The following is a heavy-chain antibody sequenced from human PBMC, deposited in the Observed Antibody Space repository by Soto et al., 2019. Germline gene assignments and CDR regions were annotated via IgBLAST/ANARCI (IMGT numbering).Heavy chain of an antibody. Sequence: GGSLRLSCAASGFTFSNAWMSWVRQAPGKGLEWVGRIKSKTDGGTTDYAAPVKGRFTISRDDSKNTLYLQMNSLKTEDTAVYYCTTYCSGGSCYSGGVYWGQGTLVTVSS. V-gene: IGHV3-15*01. CDR2: IKSKTDGGTT. CDR3: TTYCSGGSCYSGGVY. D-gene: IGHD2-15*01. J-gene: IGHJ4*02. CDR1: GFTFSNAW.